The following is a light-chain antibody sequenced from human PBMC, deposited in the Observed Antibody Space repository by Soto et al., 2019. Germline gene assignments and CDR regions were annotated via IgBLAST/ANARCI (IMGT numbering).Light chain of an antibody. J-gene: IGKJ2*01. CDR2: SAS. V-gene: IGKV3-20*01. CDR1: QSVNNNY. CDR3: QHYGSSPPLYT. Sequence: DIVLTQSPGTLSLSPGERATFSCRASQSVNNNYLAWYQQKPGQTPRLLVSSASTRAPGIPDRFSGSGSGTDFTLTISRLEPEDFAVYYCQHYGSSPPLYTFGQGTKLEIK.